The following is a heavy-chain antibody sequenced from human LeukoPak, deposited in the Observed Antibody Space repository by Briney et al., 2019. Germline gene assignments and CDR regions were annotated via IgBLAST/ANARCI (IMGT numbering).Heavy chain of an antibody. D-gene: IGHD2-15*01. Sequence: GGSLRLSCAASGFTVSSNYMSWVRQAPGKGLEWVSVIYSGGSTYYADSVKGRFTISRDNSKNTLYLQMNSLRAEDTAVYYCARDFSALRVVAATLYYFQHWGQGTLVTVSS. V-gene: IGHV3-53*01. CDR1: GFTVSSNY. CDR2: IYSGGST. J-gene: IGHJ1*01. CDR3: ARDFSALRVVAATLYYFQH.